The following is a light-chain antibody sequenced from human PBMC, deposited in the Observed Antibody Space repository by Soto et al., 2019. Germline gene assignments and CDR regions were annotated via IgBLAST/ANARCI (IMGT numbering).Light chain of an antibody. CDR2: LAS. J-gene: IGKJ5*01. V-gene: IGKV1-12*01. CDR3: LHVASFPIS. CDR1: QFIKSH. Sequence: DIQLTQSPSSVSASVGDRVTITCRAYQFIKSHLVWYQQKPGKAPDLLIYLASTLHSGVPSRFSGSGFGTDFNLTINSLQPEDVGTYFCLHVASFPISFGPGTRLE.